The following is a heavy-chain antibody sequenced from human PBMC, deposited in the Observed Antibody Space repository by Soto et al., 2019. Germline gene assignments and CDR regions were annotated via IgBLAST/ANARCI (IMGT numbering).Heavy chain of an antibody. CDR2: TRNKANSYTT. CDR3: ARDHGTRAFDI. J-gene: IGHJ3*02. V-gene: IGHV3-72*01. D-gene: IGHD2-2*01. Sequence: GSLRLSCAASGFTFSDHYMDWVRQAPGKGLEWVGRTRNKANSYTTEYAASVKGRFTISRDDSKNSLYLQMNSLKTEDTAVYYCARDHGTRAFDIWGQGTMVTVSS. CDR1: GFTFSDHY.